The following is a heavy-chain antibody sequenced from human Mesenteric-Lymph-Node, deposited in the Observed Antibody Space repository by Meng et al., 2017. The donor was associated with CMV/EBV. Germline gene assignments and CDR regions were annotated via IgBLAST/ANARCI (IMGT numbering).Heavy chain of an antibody. D-gene: IGHD5-12*01. CDR3: ARGLDYPTDWFDP. V-gene: IGHV1-18*01. CDR1: GYSFIHDG. Sequence: KTCGYSFIHDGISWGRQAPGLGLEWMGWISPYTGNTDYIQKLQGRVTMTTDTSTSTAYMEVRSLTSDDTAVYYCARGLDYPTDWFDPWGQGTLVTVSS. CDR2: ISPYTGNT. J-gene: IGHJ5*02.